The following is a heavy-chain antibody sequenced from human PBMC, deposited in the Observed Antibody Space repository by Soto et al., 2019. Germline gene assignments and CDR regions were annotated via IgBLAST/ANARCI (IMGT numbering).Heavy chain of an antibody. CDR3: ARGISGYTFSYYYYMDV. J-gene: IGHJ6*03. D-gene: IGHD3-22*01. Sequence: PGESLKISCKGSGYSFTSYWIGWVRQMPGKGLEWMGIIYPGDSDTRYSPSFQGQVTISADKSISTAYLQWSSLKASDTALYYCARGISGYTFSYYYYMDVWGKGTTVTVSS. CDR2: IYPGDSDT. V-gene: IGHV5-51*01. CDR1: GYSFTSYW.